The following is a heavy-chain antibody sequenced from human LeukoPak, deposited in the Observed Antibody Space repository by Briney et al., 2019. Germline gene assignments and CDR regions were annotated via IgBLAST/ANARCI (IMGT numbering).Heavy chain of an antibody. V-gene: IGHV4-59*08. CDR1: GGSISSYY. CDR2: IYYSGST. J-gene: IGHJ4*02. D-gene: IGHD5-18*01. Sequence: SETLSLTCTVSGGSISSYYWSWIRQSPGKGLEWIGYIYYSGSTNYNPSLKSRVTISVDTSKNQFSLKLSSVTAADTAVYYCARVPYSYALDYWGQGTLVTVSS. CDR3: ARVPYSYALDY.